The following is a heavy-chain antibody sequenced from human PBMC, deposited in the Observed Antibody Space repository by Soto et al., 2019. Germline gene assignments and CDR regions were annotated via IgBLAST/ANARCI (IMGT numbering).Heavy chain of an antibody. V-gene: IGHV4-31*03. J-gene: IGHJ4*02. CDR1: GDSLKSGGYY. CDR3: ARGGHGLPSDY. D-gene: IGHD2-15*01. Sequence: PSETLSLTCTVSGDSLKSGGYYWIWIRQHPGKGLEWMGYIYHSGSAYYNPSLKSRMTMSVDRSQNQFSLTLNSVTAADTAVYYCARGGHGLPSDYWGQGTLVTVSS. CDR2: IYHSGSA.